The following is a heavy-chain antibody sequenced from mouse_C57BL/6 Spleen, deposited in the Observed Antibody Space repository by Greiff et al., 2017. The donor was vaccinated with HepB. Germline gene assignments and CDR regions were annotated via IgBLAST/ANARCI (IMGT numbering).Heavy chain of an antibody. D-gene: IGHD1-1*01. CDR2: IHPNSGST. CDR1: GYTFTSYW. CDR3: ARYCYGSYWYFDV. Sequence: QVQLQQPGAELVKPGASVKLSCKASGYTFTSYWMHWVKQRPGQGLEWIGMIHPNSGSTNYNEKFKRKATLTVDKSSSTAYMQLSSLTSEDSAVYCGARYCYGSYWYFDVWGTGTTVTVSS. V-gene: IGHV1-64*01. J-gene: IGHJ1*03.